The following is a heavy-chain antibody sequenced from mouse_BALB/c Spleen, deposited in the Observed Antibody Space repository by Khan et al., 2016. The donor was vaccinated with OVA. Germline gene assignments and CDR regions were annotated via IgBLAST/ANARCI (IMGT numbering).Heavy chain of an antibody. Sequence: QVQLQQSGADLSRPGASVKLSCKASGYTFTSYWMHWVKQRPGQNLEWIGTIYPGNGDTRYTQKFKGKATLTADKSSSTAYMQLSSLVSEDSAVYYCVRSWDSYYFDYWGQGTILTVSS. D-gene: IGHD4-1*01. J-gene: IGHJ2*01. CDR1: GYTFTSYW. V-gene: IGHV1-87*01. CDR2: IYPGNGDT. CDR3: VRSWDSYYFDY.